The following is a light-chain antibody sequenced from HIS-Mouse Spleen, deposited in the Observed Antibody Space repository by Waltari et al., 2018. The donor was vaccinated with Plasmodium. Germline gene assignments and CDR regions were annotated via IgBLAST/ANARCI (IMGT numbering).Light chain of an antibody. Sequence: DIQMTQSPSTLSASVGDRVTITCRASQSISSRLAWYQQKPGKAPKLLIYKASSLESGVPSRFSGSGSGTEFTLPISSLQPDDFATYYCQQYNSYSWTFGQGTKVEIK. CDR1: QSISSR. V-gene: IGKV1-5*03. CDR3: QQYNSYSWT. CDR2: KAS. J-gene: IGKJ1*01.